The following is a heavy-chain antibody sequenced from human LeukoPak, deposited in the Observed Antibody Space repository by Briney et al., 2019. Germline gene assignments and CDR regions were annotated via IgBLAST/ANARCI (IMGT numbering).Heavy chain of an antibody. CDR2: IYYSGST. J-gene: IGHJ3*02. D-gene: IGHD4-23*01. CDR3: ARDLLRRYQTPNDAFDI. Sequence: SETLSLTCTVSGGSISSSSYYWGWIRQPPGKGLEWIGSIYYSGSTYYNPSLKSRVTISVDTSKNQFSLKLSSVTAADMAVYYCARDLLRRYQTPNDAFDIWGQGTMVTVSS. V-gene: IGHV4-39*07. CDR1: GGSISSSSYY.